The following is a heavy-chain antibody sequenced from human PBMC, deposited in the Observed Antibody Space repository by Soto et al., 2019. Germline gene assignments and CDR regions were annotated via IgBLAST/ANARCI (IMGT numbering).Heavy chain of an antibody. V-gene: IGHV1-8*01. Sequence: ASVKDSCKASGYTFTSYDINWVRQATGQGLEWMGWMNPNSGNTGYAQKFQGRVTMTRNTSISAAYMELSSLRSEDTAVYYCARGGKRGLYYYGMDVWGQGTTVTVSS. CDR3: ARGGKRGLYYYGMDV. CDR2: MNPNSGNT. CDR1: GYTFTSYD. J-gene: IGHJ6*02. D-gene: IGHD1-1*01.